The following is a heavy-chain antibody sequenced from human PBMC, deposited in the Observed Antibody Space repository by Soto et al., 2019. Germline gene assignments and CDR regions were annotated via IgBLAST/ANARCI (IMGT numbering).Heavy chain of an antibody. CDR2: ISSSSSVI. CDR3: ARDLSWGSNWYYYMDV. CDR1: GFILSDCA. J-gene: IGHJ6*03. D-gene: IGHD7-27*01. Sequence: EVQLVESGVGLVKPGGSLRLSCATSGFILSDCAMNWVRQAPGKGLAWVSYISSSSSVIDYADSVKGRFTVSRDNARNSLYLPMNSLRAEDTAMYYCARDLSWGSNWYYYMDVWGKGTTVTVSS. V-gene: IGHV3-48*01.